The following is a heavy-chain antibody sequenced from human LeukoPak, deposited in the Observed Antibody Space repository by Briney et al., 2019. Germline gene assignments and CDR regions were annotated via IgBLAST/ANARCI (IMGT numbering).Heavy chain of an antibody. Sequence: ASVKVSCKASGYTFTSYYMHWVRQAPGQGLEWMGIINPSGGSTSYAQKFQGRVTLTRDTSTSTVYMELSSLRSEDTAAFYCARSPYGSGSYIDYWGQGTLVTVSS. D-gene: IGHD3-10*01. J-gene: IGHJ4*02. CDR2: INPSGGST. V-gene: IGHV1-46*01. CDR3: ARSPYGSGSYIDY. CDR1: GYTFTSYY.